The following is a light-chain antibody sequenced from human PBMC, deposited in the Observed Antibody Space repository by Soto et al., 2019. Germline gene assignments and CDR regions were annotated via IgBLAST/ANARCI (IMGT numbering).Light chain of an antibody. Sequence: QSALTQPPSVSGSPGQSVAISCTGTSSDVGSYNRVSWYQQPPGTAPKLIISEVSNRPSGVPDRFSGSKSGNTASLTISGLQAEDEADYYCSSFTTSDTYVFGTGTKVT. CDR3: SSFTTSDTYV. V-gene: IGLV2-18*02. CDR2: EVS. J-gene: IGLJ1*01. CDR1: SSDVGSYNR.